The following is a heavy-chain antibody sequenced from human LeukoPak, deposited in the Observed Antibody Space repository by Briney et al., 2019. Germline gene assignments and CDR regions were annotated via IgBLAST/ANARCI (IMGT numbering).Heavy chain of an antibody. V-gene: IGHV3-30*18. D-gene: IGHD3-22*01. CDR1: GFTYSGYA. Sequence: GSLTLSCAASGFTYSGYAMHWVRQAPGKGLEWVAVMSYDGSNKYYVDSVKGRCTVSRDNSKNTLYLQMNSLRAEDTAVYYCAKDIYYDSSGYRGYFDYWGQGTLVTVSS. J-gene: IGHJ4*02. CDR3: AKDIYYDSSGYRGYFDY. CDR2: MSYDGSNK.